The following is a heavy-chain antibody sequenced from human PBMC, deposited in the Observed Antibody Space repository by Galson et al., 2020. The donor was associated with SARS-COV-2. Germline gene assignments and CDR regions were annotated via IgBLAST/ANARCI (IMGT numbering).Heavy chain of an antibody. V-gene: IGHV1-58*01. CDR3: AAFVARPVY. Sequence: SVKVSCKTSGFTFTSYAVQWVRQARGQRLEWIGWIDVGSGKTNYAQKFQERVTITRDMSTSTAYMELSSLTYEDTAVYYCAAFVARPVYWGQGTLVTVSS. CDR2: IDVGSGKT. CDR1: GFTFTSYA. D-gene: IGHD6-6*01. J-gene: IGHJ4*02.